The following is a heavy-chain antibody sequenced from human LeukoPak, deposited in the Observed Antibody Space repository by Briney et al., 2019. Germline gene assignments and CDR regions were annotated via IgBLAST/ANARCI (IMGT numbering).Heavy chain of an antibody. V-gene: IGHV3-33*08. CDR3: VRTGETERFEY. J-gene: IGHJ4*02. D-gene: IGHD1-1*01. CDR1: GFTFSSYS. CDR2: IRYDGSKK. Sequence: GGSLRLSCAASGFTFSSYSMNWVRQAPGKGLEWVALIRYDGSKKDYGDSVKGRFTISRDNSKNMVYLQMSSLRVEDTAMYYCVRTGETERFEYWGQGALVTVPS.